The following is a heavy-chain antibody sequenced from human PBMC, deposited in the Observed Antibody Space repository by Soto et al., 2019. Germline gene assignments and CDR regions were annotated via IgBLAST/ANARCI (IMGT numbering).Heavy chain of an antibody. CDR3: ARENSSGYYID. V-gene: IGHV4-31*03. CDR2: IYYSGST. Sequence: TSETLSLTCTVSGGSISSGGYYWSWIRQHPGKGLEWIGYIYYSGSTYYNPSLKSRVTISVDTSKNQFSLKLSSVTAADTAVYYCARENSSGYYIDWGQGTLVTVSS. CDR1: GGSISSGGYY. D-gene: IGHD3-22*01. J-gene: IGHJ4*02.